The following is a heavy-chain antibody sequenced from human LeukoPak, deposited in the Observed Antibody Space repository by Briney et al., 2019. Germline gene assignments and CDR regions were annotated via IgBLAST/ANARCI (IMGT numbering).Heavy chain of an antibody. CDR3: ARGGIVATILDWFDP. D-gene: IGHD5-12*01. J-gene: IGHJ5*02. V-gene: IGHV1-69*05. CDR1: GGTFSSYA. Sequence: ASVKVSCKASGGTFSSYAISWVRQAPGQGLEWMGGIIPIFGTANYAQKFQGRVTITTDESTSTAYMELSRLRSEDTAVYYCARGGIVATILDWFDPWGQGTLVTVSS. CDR2: IIPIFGTA.